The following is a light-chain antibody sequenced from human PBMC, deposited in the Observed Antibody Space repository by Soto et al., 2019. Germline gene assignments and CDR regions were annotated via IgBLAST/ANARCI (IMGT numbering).Light chain of an antibody. CDR2: TNR. CDR1: SSNIGAGYH. CDR3: QSYDSSLGYL. V-gene: IGLV1-40*01. J-gene: IGLJ1*01. Sequence: QSVLTQPPSVSGAPGQRVTMSCTGSSSNIGAGYHVHWYQQLPGTAPKLLIYTNRYRPSGVPDRFSGSRSGTSASLAITGLQAEDEADYYCQSYDSSLGYLFGTGTKVTLL.